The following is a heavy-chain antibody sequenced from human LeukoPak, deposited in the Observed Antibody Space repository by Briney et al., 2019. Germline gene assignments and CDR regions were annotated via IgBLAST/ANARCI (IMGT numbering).Heavy chain of an antibody. CDR2: ISGSGGST. Sequence: PGGSLKLSCAASGFTFSSYGMSWVRQAPGKGLEWVSAISGSGGSTYYADSVKGRFTISRDNSKNSLYLQMNSLRAEDTAVYYCARAPGIAAAGRIDYWGQGTLVTVSS. J-gene: IGHJ4*02. D-gene: IGHD6-13*01. CDR1: GFTFSSYG. V-gene: IGHV3-23*01. CDR3: ARAPGIAAAGRIDY.